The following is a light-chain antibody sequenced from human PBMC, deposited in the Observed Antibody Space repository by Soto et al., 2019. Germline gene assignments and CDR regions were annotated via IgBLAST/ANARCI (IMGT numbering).Light chain of an antibody. Sequence: QSVLTQPASVSGSPGQSITISCTGSSSDVGSYNLVSWHQQYPGKAPKLMIYEGSKLPSGVSNRFSGSKSGNTASLTISGLQAEDEADYYCCSYAGRSTLVFGGGTKLTVL. CDR3: CSYAGRSTLV. CDR2: EGS. CDR1: SSDVGSYNL. J-gene: IGLJ3*02. V-gene: IGLV2-23*01.